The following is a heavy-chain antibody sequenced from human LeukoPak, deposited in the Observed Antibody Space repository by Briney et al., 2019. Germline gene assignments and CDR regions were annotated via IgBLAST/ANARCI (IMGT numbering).Heavy chain of an antibody. Sequence: NPSETLSLTCTVSGGSISSGGYYWSWIRQHPGKGLEWIGYIYYSGSTYYNPSLKSRVTISVDTSKNQFSLKLSSVTAADTAVYYCAKLGDTAIEYFDYWGQGTLVTVSS. CDR3: AKLGDTAIEYFDY. D-gene: IGHD5-18*01. CDR2: IYYSGST. J-gene: IGHJ4*02. V-gene: IGHV4-31*03. CDR1: GGSISSGGYY.